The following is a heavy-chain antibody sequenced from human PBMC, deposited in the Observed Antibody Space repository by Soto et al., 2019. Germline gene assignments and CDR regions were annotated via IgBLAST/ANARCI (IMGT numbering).Heavy chain of an antibody. Sequence: GVSLRLSWAASWFTFSDFAMHWVRQASGKGLEWVGRIRSKANSYATAYAASVKGRFTISRDDSKNTAYLQMNSLKTEDTAVYYCTVSQLEANYYSYYYMDVWGKGTTVTVSS. D-gene: IGHD6-13*01. CDR3: TVSQLEANYYSYYYMDV. CDR2: IRSKANSYAT. CDR1: WFTFSDFA. J-gene: IGHJ6*03. V-gene: IGHV3-73*01.